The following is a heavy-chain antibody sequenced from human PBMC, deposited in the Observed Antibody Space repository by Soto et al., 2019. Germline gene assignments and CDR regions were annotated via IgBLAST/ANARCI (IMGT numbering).Heavy chain of an antibody. CDR3: ATGKSWHAQNYLPPYFDY. CDR1: GGSISSGGYY. Sequence: QVQLQESGPGLVKPSQTLSLTCTVSGGSISSGGYYWSWIRQHPGKGLEWIGYIYYSGSTYYNPSLKSRVTISVDTSKNQFSLKLSSVTAADTAVYYCATGKSWHAQNYLPPYFDYWGQGTLVTVSS. D-gene: IGHD1-7*01. J-gene: IGHJ4*02. V-gene: IGHV4-31*03. CDR2: IYYSGST.